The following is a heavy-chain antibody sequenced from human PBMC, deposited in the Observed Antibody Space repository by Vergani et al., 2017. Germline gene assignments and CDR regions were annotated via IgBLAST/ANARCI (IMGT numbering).Heavy chain of an antibody. D-gene: IGHD3-16*01. CDR2: TYNSGNG. Sequence: QMQLQESGPGLVKASETLSLTCTVSGDSIISRSYYWGWIRQPPEKGLEWIGSTYNSGNGDSSSSLKSRVTISADTSKNQFSLRLTSVTAADTAVYYCASGKYYSDSTSHFRGRYFDVWGRGTLVTVPS. V-gene: IGHV4-39*01. CDR3: ASGKYYSDSTSHFRGRYFDV. J-gene: IGHJ2*01. CDR1: GDSIISRSYY.